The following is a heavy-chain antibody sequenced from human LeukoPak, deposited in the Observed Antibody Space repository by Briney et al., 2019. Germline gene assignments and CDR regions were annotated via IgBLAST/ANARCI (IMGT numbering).Heavy chain of an antibody. CDR2: ISSGGGSI. Sequence: GGSLRLSCAASGFTFSSHEMNWVRQAPGKGLEWVSYISSGGGSIQYADSVKGRLTISRDNAQNSLYLQMNSLRAEDTAVYYCARDMGGDPGGKPAGGWGQGTLVTVSS. D-gene: IGHD2-15*01. V-gene: IGHV3-48*03. CDR3: ARDMGGDPGGKPAGG. J-gene: IGHJ4*02. CDR1: GFTFSSHE.